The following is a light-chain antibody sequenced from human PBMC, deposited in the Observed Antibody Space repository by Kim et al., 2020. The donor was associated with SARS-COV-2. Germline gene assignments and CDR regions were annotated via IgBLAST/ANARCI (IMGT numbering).Light chain of an antibody. CDR3: QAWDGSAVV. Sequence: SVSPGQTASITCSGDKLADKYTSWYQRRPGQSPVLVMYKDNKRPSGIPERFSGSNSGNTATLTISGTQAMDEADYYCQAWDGSAVVFGGGTQLTVL. CDR2: KDN. J-gene: IGLJ2*01. V-gene: IGLV3-1*01. CDR1: KLADKY.